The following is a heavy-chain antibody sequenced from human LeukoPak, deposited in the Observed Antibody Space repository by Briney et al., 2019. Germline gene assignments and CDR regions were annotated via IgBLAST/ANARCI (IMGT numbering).Heavy chain of an antibody. Sequence: ASETLSLTCTVSGSISGYYWSWIRQPPGKGLEWIGYIYTSGSTNYNPSLESRVTISVDTSKNQFSLDLSSVTAADTAVYYCARQKCTSTSCLTKNAFDIWGQGTMVTVSS. D-gene: IGHD2-2*01. V-gene: IGHV4-4*09. CDR3: ARQKCTSTSCLTKNAFDI. CDR1: GSISGYY. J-gene: IGHJ3*02. CDR2: IYTSGST.